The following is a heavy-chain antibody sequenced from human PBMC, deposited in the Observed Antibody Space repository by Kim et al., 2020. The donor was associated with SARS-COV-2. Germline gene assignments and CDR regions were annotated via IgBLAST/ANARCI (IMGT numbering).Heavy chain of an antibody. CDR3: ASRDWNDGGYYYYYGRDV. CDR2: IIPIFGTA. D-gene: IGHD1-1*01. J-gene: IGHJ6*02. Sequence: SVKVSCKASGGTFSSYAISWVRQAPGQGLEWMGGIIPIFGTANYAQKFQGRVTITADESTSTAYMELSSLRSEDTAVYYCASRDWNDGGYYYYYGRDVWGQGTTVTVSS. V-gene: IGHV1-69*13. CDR1: GGTFSSYA.